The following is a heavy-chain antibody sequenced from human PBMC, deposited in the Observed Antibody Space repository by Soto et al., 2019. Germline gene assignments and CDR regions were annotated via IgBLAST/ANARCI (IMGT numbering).Heavy chain of an antibody. CDR3: ATEEQLVAWFDP. J-gene: IGHJ5*02. CDR2: IYYSGST. CDR1: GGSVSSGSYY. V-gene: IGHV4-61*01. D-gene: IGHD6-6*01. Sequence: QVQLQESGPGLVKPSETLSLTCTVSGGSVSSGSYYWSWIRQPPGKGLEWIGYIYYSGSTNYNPSLNSRVTISVDTSKNQFSLKLSSVTAADTAVYYCATEEQLVAWFDPWGQGTLVTVSS.